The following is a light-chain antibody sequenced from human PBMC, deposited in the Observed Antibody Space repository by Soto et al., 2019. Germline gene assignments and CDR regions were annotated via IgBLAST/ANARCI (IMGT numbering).Light chain of an antibody. CDR1: QSVSSN. Sequence: EIVLTQSPATLSVSPGERATLSCRACQSVSSNLAWFQQVPGQAPRLLIYGASTRATGVPVRFSGSGSGTEFTLTISSLQSEDFAVYYCQQYNDWPRTFGQGTKLEIK. CDR2: GAS. CDR3: QQYNDWPRT. J-gene: IGKJ2*01. V-gene: IGKV3-15*01.